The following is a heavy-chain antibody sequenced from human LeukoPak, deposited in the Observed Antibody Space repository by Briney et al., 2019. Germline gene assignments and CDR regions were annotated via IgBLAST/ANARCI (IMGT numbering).Heavy chain of an antibody. V-gene: IGHV1-69*13. CDR1: GGTFSRFT. CDR3: ALYDSSGYYFDY. J-gene: IGHJ4*02. D-gene: IGHD3-22*01. Sequence: SVKVSCKASGGTFSRFTISWVRQAPGQGFEWMGGITPIFGTANFAQKFQGRVTITADESTSTAYMELSSLRSEDTAVYYCALYDSSGYYFDYWGQGTLVTVSS. CDR2: ITPIFGTA.